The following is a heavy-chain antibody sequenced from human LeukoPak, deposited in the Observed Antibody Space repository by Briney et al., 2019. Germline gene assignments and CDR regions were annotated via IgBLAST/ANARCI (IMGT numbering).Heavy chain of an antibody. J-gene: IGHJ3*02. CDR1: GGSISSYY. CDR3: ARRSITMIVGFDI. Sequence: SETLSLTCTVSGGSISSYYWSWIRQPPGTGLEWIGYIYYSGSTNYNPSLKSRVTISVDTSKDQFSLKLSSVTAADTAVYYCARRSITMIVGFDIWGQGTMVTVSS. D-gene: IGHD3-22*01. CDR2: IYYSGST. V-gene: IGHV4-59*08.